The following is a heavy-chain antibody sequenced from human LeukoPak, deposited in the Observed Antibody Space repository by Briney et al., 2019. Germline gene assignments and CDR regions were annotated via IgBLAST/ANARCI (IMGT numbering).Heavy chain of an antibody. D-gene: IGHD2-15*01. J-gene: IGHJ4*02. Sequence: GGSLRLSCAASGFTFSSYEMNWVRQAPGKGLEWVSYISCSGSTIYYADSVKGRFTISRDNAKNSLYLQMNSLRAEDTAVYYCAREIQSGYCSGGSCSAFDYWGQGTLVTVSS. CDR2: ISCSGSTI. CDR1: GFTFSSYE. V-gene: IGHV3-48*03. CDR3: AREIQSGYCSGGSCSAFDY.